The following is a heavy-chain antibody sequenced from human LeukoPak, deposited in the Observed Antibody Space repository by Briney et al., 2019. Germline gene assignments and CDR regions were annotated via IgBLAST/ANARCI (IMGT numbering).Heavy chain of an antibody. CDR1: GGSISSYY. Sequence: SSETLSLTCTVSGGSISSYYWSWIRQPPGKGLKWIGYIYYSGSTNYNPSLKSRVTISVDTSKNQFSLKLSSVTAADTAVYYCASARGSYGPIHFDYWGQGTLVTVSS. V-gene: IGHV4-59*01. J-gene: IGHJ4*02. CDR3: ASARGSYGPIHFDY. CDR2: IYYSGST. D-gene: IGHD5-18*01.